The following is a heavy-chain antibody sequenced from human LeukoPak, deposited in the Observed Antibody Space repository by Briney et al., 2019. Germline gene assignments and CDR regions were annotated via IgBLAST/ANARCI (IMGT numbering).Heavy chain of an antibody. CDR1: GGSISSYY. J-gene: IGHJ6*03. D-gene: IGHD3-16*01. CDR3: ARVFEGSGGARYYYYYMDV. CDR2: IHYSGST. V-gene: IGHV4-59*01. Sequence: SETLSLTCTVSGGSISSYYWSWIRQPPGKGLEWIGYIHYSGSTNYNPSLKSRVTISVDTSKNQFSLKLSSVTAADTAVYYCARVFEGSGGARYYYYYMDVWGKGTTVTVSS.